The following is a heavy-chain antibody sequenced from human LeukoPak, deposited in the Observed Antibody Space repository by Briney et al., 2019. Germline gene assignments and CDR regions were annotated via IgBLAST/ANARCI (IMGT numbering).Heavy chain of an antibody. CDR1: GYTFTGYY. CDR2: INPNSGGT. V-gene: IGHV1-2*04. J-gene: IGHJ4*02. CDR3: ARGLSDLYYDILTGYHYFDY. Sequence: ASVKVSCKASGYTFTGYYMHWVRQAPGQGLEWMGWINPNSGGTNYAQKFQGWVTMTRDTSISTAYMELSRLRSDDTAVYYCARGLSDLYYDILTGYHYFDYWGQGTLVTVSS. D-gene: IGHD3-9*01.